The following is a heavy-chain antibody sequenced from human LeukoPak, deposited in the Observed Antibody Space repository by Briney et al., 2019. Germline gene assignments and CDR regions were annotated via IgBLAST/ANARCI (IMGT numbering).Heavy chain of an antibody. CDR1: GFTFSSYP. CDR3: ARDGPKYCGGDCYFDY. J-gene: IGHJ4*02. V-gene: IGHV3-30-3*01. CDR2: ISYDGSNK. Sequence: RGALRLSCAASGFTFSSYPMHWVRQAPAKVLERVDVISYDGSNKYYVDSVKGRFTIYRDNSKNTLYLQMNSLRAEDTAVYYCARDGPKYCGGDCYFDYWGQGTLVTVSS. D-gene: IGHD2-21*02.